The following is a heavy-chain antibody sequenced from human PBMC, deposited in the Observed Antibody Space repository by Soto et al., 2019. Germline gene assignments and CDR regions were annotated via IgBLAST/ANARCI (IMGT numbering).Heavy chain of an antibody. CDR3: ARVYGSGSYIAFDF. CDR1: GYTFTHYG. Sequence: QVQLVQSGAEVKKPGASVKVSCKASGYTFTHYGISWVRQAPGQGLAWMGWISALNGNTKYVDNLQDRVTMTTDTSTNISDMEVRSLISDDTAIYYCARVYGSGSYIAFDFWGQGTMVTVSS. V-gene: IGHV1-18*01. CDR2: ISALNGNT. J-gene: IGHJ3*01. D-gene: IGHD3-10*01.